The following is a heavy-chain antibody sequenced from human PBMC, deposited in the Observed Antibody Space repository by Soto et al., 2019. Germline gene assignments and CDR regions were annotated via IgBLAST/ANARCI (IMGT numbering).Heavy chain of an antibody. CDR3: ARGAYYYGSGSFSWFDP. Sequence: SETLSLTCSVSGDPVSSGSYYWTWVRQHPVKGLEWIGYIYHTGSTYYNPSLQSRLIMSIDTSKNQFSLHLNSATAADTAVYYCARGAYYYGSGSFSWFDPWGQGTLVTVSS. D-gene: IGHD3-10*01. CDR1: GDPVSSGSYY. CDR2: IYHTGST. J-gene: IGHJ5*02. V-gene: IGHV4-31*03.